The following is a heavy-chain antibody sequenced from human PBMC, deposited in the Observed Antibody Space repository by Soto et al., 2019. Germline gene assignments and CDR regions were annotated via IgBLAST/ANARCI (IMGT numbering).Heavy chain of an antibody. J-gene: IGHJ2*01. CDR3: ARERTFSLIPQRYFDR. Sequence: EERLSESGGGLIQPGGSLRLSCAASGFSFSHYALSWVRQAPGKGLEWVSESSSDGGSTSYPDSVRGRFIISRDRSKETLYLQMNTVRLEDTAVYFCARERTFSLIPQRYFDRWGRGTLVTVSS. D-gene: IGHD3-16*01. CDR2: SSSDGGST. V-gene: IGHV3-23*01. CDR1: GFSFSHYA.